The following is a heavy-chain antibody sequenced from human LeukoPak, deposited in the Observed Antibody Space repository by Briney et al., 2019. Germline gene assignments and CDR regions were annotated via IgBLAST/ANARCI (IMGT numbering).Heavy chain of an antibody. CDR3: ARNPPRYFN. D-gene: IGHD1-26*01. CDR1: GSTFSSYW. Sequence: GGSLRLSCAASGSTFSSYWMIWVRQAPGKGLEWVANIQQDGSEKYYVDSVKGRFTISRDNAKNSLYLQMNRLRAEDTAVYYCARNPPRYFNWGQGTLVTVSS. V-gene: IGHV3-7*05. J-gene: IGHJ4*02. CDR2: IQQDGSEK.